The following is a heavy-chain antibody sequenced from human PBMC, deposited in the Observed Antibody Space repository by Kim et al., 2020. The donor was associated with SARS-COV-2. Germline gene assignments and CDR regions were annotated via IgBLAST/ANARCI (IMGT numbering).Heavy chain of an antibody. CDR2: ISGSGGST. CDR3: AKDLIAARRSWEPYFQH. Sequence: GGSLRLSCAASGFTFSSYAMSWVRQAPGKGLEWVSAISGSGGSTYYADSVKGRFTISRDNSKNTLYLQMNSLRAEDTAVYYCAKDLIAARRSWEPYFQHWGQGTLVTVSS. J-gene: IGHJ1*01. V-gene: IGHV3-23*01. CDR1: GFTFSSYA. D-gene: IGHD6-6*01.